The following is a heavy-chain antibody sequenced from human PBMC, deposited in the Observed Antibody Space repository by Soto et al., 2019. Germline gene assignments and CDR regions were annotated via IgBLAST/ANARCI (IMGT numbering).Heavy chain of an antibody. D-gene: IGHD2-15*01. CDR2: IRDGGEST. CDR3: APHVHCSGGSCHYDAFDI. Sequence: EVQLLESGGGLVQPGESLRLSCAFSGFIFGNYMMTWVRQAPGKGLEWVSTIRDGGESTYYADSVKGRFTISRDNSXXTXYLQMDSLGVEDTAVYYCAPHVHCSGGSCHYDAFDIRGQGTMVTVSS. V-gene: IGHV3-23*01. CDR1: GFIFGNYM. J-gene: IGHJ3*02.